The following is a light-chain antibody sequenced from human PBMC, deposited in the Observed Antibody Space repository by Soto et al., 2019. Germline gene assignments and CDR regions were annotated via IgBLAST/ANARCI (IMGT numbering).Light chain of an antibody. CDR3: CSYAGTYTLWV. J-gene: IGLJ3*02. CDR1: SSDVGCYNF. CDR2: DVS. V-gene: IGLV2-11*01. Sequence: QSALTQPRSVSGSPGQSVTISCTGTSSDVGCYNFVSWYQQYPGKAPKLIIYDVSKRPSGVPDRFSGSKSGNTASLTISGLQAEDEADYHCCSYAGTYTLWVFGGGTQLTVL.